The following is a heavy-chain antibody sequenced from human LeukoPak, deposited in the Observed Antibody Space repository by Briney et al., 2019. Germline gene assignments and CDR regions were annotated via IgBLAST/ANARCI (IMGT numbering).Heavy chain of an antibody. CDR3: ARDPTDDAFDI. CDR2: IYSGGST. D-gene: IGHD1-14*01. CDR1: GFTFSSYA. Sequence: PGGSLRLSCAASGFTFSSYAMSWVRQAPGKGLEWVSVIYSGGSTYYADSVKGRFTISRDNSKNTLYLQMNSLRAEDTAVYYCARDPTDDAFDIWGQGTVVTVSS. V-gene: IGHV3-53*01. J-gene: IGHJ3*02.